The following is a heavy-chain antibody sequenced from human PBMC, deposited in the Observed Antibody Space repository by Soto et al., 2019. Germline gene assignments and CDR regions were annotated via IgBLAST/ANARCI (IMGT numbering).Heavy chain of an antibody. V-gene: IGHV3-30-3*01. J-gene: IGHJ4*02. CDR1: GFTFSSYA. Sequence: ESGGGVVPPGRSLRLSCAASGFTFSSYAMHWVRQAPGKGLEWVAVISYDGSNKYYADSVKGRFTISRDNSKDTLYLQMNSLRAEDTAVYYCAREFGIVGARGVFDYWGQGTLVTVSS. CDR3: AREFGIVGARGVFDY. D-gene: IGHD1-26*01. CDR2: ISYDGSNK.